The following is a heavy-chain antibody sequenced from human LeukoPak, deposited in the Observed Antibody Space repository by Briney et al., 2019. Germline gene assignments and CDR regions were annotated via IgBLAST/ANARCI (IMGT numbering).Heavy chain of an antibody. V-gene: IGHV3-33*01. D-gene: IGHD2-15*01. CDR2: IWYDGSDK. CDR1: GFTLNTYG. CDR3: ARVGCTGGSCLAYNYYAMDV. Sequence: PGRSLRLSCAASGFTLNTYGMNWVRQAPGKRLEWVAIIWYDGSDKYYAESVKGRFTISRDNSKNTLYLQVNSLRAEDTAVYYCARVGCTGGSCLAYNYYAMDVWGQGTTVTVSS. J-gene: IGHJ6*02.